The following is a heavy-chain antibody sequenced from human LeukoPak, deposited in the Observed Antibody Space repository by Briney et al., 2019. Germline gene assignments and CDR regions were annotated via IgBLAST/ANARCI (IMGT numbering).Heavy chain of an antibody. CDR3: ARSYENAFDI. Sequence: SQTLSLTCAVSGGSISSGGYSWSWIRQPPGKGLEWIGYIYHSGSTYYNPSLKSRVTISVDRSKNQFSLKLSSVTAADTAVYYCARSYENAFDIWGQGTMVTVSS. J-gene: IGHJ3*02. CDR1: GGSISSGGYS. CDR2: IYHSGST. V-gene: IGHV4-30-2*01. D-gene: IGHD3-16*01.